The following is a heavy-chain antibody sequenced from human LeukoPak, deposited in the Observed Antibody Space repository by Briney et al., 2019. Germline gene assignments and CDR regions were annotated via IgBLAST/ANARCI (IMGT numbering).Heavy chain of an antibody. V-gene: IGHV3-21*01. CDR1: GFTFSSYS. D-gene: IGHD3-3*01. J-gene: IGHJ6*03. Sequence: GGSLRLSCAASGFTFSSYSMNWVRQAPGKGLEWVSSISSSSSYIYYADSVKGRFTISRDNAKNSLYLQMNSLRAEDTAVYYCARDSSGYYAYYYYYYYMDVWGKGTTVTVSS. CDR2: ISSSSSYI. CDR3: ARDSSGYYAYYYYYYYMDV.